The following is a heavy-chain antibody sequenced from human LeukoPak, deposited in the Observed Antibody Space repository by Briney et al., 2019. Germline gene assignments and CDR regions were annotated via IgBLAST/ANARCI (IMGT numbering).Heavy chain of an antibody. V-gene: IGHV3-23*01. J-gene: IGHJ6*02. CDR2: ISGSGGST. D-gene: IGHD2-15*01. Sequence: GGSLRLSCAASGFTFSSYAMSWVRQAPGKGLEWVSAISGSGGSTYYADSVKGRFAISRDNSKNTLYLLMNSLRAEDTAVYYCAKEPPDYCSGGSCYVYYGMDVWGQGTTVTVSS. CDR3: AKEPPDYCSGGSCYVYYGMDV. CDR1: GFTFSSYA.